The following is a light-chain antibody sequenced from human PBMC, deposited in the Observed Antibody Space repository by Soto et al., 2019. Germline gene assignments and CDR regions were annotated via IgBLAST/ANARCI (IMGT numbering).Light chain of an antibody. Sequence: QLVLTQPPSASGTPGQRVTMSCSGTSSNIANNFVYWYQQLPGTAPKLLIYRSDQRPSEVPDRFSASKSGTSASLAISGRRSEHEADYYCASWDDNLSGVVFGGGTKLTVL. CDR2: RSD. V-gene: IGLV1-47*01. J-gene: IGLJ3*02. CDR1: SSNIANNF. CDR3: ASWDDNLSGVV.